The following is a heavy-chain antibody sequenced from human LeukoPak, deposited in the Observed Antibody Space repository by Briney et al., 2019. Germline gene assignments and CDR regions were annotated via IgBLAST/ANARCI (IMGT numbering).Heavy chain of an antibody. J-gene: IGHJ6*02. V-gene: IGHV1-46*01. Sequence: ASVKVSCKASGYTFTSYYMHWVRQAPGQGLEWMGIINPSGGSTSYAQKFQGRVTMTRDTSTSTVYMELSSLRSEDTAEYYCAREMATIVKDYYYYGMDVWGQGTTVTVSS. CDR3: AREMATIVKDYYYYGMDV. CDR2: INPSGGST. CDR1: GYTFTSYY. D-gene: IGHD5-24*01.